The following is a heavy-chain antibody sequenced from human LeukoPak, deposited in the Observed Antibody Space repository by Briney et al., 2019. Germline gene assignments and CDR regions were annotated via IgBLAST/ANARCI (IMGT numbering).Heavy chain of an antibody. J-gene: IGHJ6*03. CDR1: GGTFSSFA. Sequence: ASVKVSCKASGGTFSSFAISWVRQAPGQGLEWMGGIIPIFGTANYAQKFQGRVTITADESTSTAYMELSSLRSEDTAVYYCARGITMVRGVITGSYYYYMDVWGKGTTVTISS. D-gene: IGHD3-10*01. CDR2: IIPIFGTA. V-gene: IGHV1-69*13. CDR3: ARGITMVRGVITGSYYYYMDV.